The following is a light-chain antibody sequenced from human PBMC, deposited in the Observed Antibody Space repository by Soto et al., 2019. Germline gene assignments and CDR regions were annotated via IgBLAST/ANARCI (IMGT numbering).Light chain of an antibody. CDR1: DSDIGNYNY. J-gene: IGLJ3*02. CDR3: SSYTSYTTLWV. V-gene: IGLV2-14*01. Sequence: QSALTQPASVSGSPGQSITISCTGTDSDIGNYNYVSWYQQHPGKAPKLMIYGVSNRPSGVSNRFSGSKSGNAASLTISGLQGEDEADYYCSSYTSYTTLWVFGGGTKVTVL. CDR2: GVS.